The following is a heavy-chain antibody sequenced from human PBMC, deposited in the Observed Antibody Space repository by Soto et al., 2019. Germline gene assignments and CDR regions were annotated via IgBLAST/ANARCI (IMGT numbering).Heavy chain of an antibody. D-gene: IGHD3-3*01. J-gene: IGHJ4*02. CDR2: IYYSGST. Sequence: PSETLSLTCTVSGGSISGYYWSWIRQPPGKGLEWIGYIYYSGSTNYNPSLKSRVTISVDTSKNQFSLKLSSVTAADTAVYYCARAGFGVVIALDYWGQGTLVTVSS. V-gene: IGHV4-59*01. CDR1: GGSISGYY. CDR3: ARAGFGVVIALDY.